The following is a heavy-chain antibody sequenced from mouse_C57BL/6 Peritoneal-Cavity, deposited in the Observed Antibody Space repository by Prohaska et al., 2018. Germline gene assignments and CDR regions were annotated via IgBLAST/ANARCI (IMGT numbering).Heavy chain of an antibody. CDR1: GYTFTSYW. V-gene: IGHV1-61*01. CDR3: ACNYDAMDY. Sequence: QVQLQQPGAELVRPGSSVKLSCKAAGYTFTSYWMDGVKQRPGQGLEWIGNIYPSDSETHYNQKFKDKATLTVDKSSSTAYMQLSSLTSEDSAVYYCACNYDAMDYWGQGTSVTVSS. CDR2: IYPSDSET. D-gene: IGHD2-1*01. J-gene: IGHJ4*01.